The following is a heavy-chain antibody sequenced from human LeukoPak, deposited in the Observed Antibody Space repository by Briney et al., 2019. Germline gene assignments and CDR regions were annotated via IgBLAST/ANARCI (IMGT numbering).Heavy chain of an antibody. V-gene: IGHV3-30*18. D-gene: IGHD2-2*02. Sequence: GRSLRLSCAASGFTFSSYGMHWVRQAPGKGLEWVAVISYDGSNKYYADSVKGRFTISRDNSKNTLYLQMNSQRAEDTAVYYCAKEVPAAINWFDPWGQGTLVTVSS. J-gene: IGHJ5*02. CDR2: ISYDGSNK. CDR3: AKEVPAAINWFDP. CDR1: GFTFSSYG.